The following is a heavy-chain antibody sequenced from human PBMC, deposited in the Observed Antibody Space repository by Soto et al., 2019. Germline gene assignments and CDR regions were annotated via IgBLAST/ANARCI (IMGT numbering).Heavy chain of an antibody. J-gene: IGHJ4*01. D-gene: IGHD2-2*01. CDR3: AHTRLVVVPAATDNLDY. CDR1: GFSLNTSGMG. V-gene: IGHV2-5*01. Sequence: QITLKESGPTLVKPTQTLTLTCTFSGFSLNTSGMGVGGIRQPPGKALEWLALIYWNDDKRYRPSLNSRLTTANDSNKSQVVLTVPKVDPVDTATSSCAHTRLVVVPAATDNLDYWGQGILVPVSS. CDR2: IYWNDDK.